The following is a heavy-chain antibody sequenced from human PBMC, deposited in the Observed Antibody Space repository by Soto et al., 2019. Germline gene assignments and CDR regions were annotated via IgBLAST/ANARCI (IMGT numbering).Heavy chain of an antibody. Sequence: SETLSLTCTVSGGSISSSSYYWGWIRQPPGKGLEWIGSIYYSGSTYYNPSLKSRVTISVDTSKNQFSLKLSSVTAADTAVYYCRAPSPGELSGYFDYWGQGTLVTVSS. D-gene: IGHD3-10*01. J-gene: IGHJ4*02. V-gene: IGHV4-39*01. CDR1: GGSISSSSYY. CDR2: IYYSGST. CDR3: RAPSPGELSGYFDY.